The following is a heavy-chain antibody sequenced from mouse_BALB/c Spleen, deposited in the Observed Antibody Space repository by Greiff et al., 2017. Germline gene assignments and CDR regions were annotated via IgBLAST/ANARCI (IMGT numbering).Heavy chain of an antibody. CDR3: ARWDYRYDDGDYYAMDY. J-gene: IGHJ4*01. CDR2: ISYSGRT. D-gene: IGHD2-14*01. Sequence: EVMLVESGPSLVKPSQSLSLSCSVTGVSFTSCYWNWIRKFPGNKLEYMGYISYSGRTYYNPSLKSRISITRDTSKNQYYLQLNSVTTEDTATYYCARWDYRYDDGDYYAMDYWGQGTSVTVSS. V-gene: IGHV3-8*02. CDR1: GVSFTSCY.